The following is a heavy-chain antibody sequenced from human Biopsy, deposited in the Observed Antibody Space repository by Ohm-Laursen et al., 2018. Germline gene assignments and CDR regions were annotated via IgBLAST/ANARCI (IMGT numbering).Heavy chain of an antibody. Sequence: ASVKVSCNTSGCTFTAYGISWVRQAPGQGLEWMGWISTYNDDTNIAQKFQGRVSMTTDTSTRTAYMELRSLRSGDTAIYFCARDPGYDFWSGSDPFDIWGQGTLVTVS. CDR2: ISTYNDDT. CDR1: GCTFTAYG. D-gene: IGHD3-3*01. J-gene: IGHJ3*02. CDR3: ARDPGYDFWSGSDPFDI. V-gene: IGHV1-18*04.